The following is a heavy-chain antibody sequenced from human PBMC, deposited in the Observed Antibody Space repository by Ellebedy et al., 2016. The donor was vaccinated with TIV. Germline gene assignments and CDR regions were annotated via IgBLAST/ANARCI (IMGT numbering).Heavy chain of an antibody. Sequence: MPSETLSLTCTVSGNPTSGYYWSWIRQPPGKGLEWIGYIYYSGSTNYNPSLKSRVTISVDTSKNQFSLKLSSVTAADTAVYYCARHNSGYVDYWGQGTLVTVSS. CDR2: IYYSGST. V-gene: IGHV4-59*08. CDR3: ARHNSGYVDY. CDR1: GNPTSGYY. D-gene: IGHD2/OR15-2a*01. J-gene: IGHJ4*02.